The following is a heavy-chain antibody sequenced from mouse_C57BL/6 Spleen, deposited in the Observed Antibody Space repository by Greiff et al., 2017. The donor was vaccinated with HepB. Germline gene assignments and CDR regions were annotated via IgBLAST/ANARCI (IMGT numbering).Heavy chain of an antibody. D-gene: IGHD3-3*01. CDR1: GFTFSDYG. J-gene: IGHJ4*01. CDR3: ARPLYARGAMDY. V-gene: IGHV5-17*01. CDR2: ISSGSSTI. Sequence: EVHLVESGGGLVKPGGSLKLSCAASGFTFSDYGMHWVRQAPEKGLEWVAYISSGSSTIYYADTVKGRFTISRDNAKNTLFLQMTSLRSEDTAMYYCARPLYARGAMDYWGQGISVTVSS.